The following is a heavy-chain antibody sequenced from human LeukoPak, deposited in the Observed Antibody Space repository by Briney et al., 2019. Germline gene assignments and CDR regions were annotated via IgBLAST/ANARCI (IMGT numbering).Heavy chain of an antibody. J-gene: IGHJ4*02. D-gene: IGHD3-10*01. CDR2: ISSSSSYI. CDR3: ARVVGSGSYFDS. CDR1: GFTFSSYT. V-gene: IGHV3-21*01. Sequence: GGSLRLSCAASGFTFSSYTMNWVRQAPGKGLEWVSSISSSSSYIYYADSVKGRFTISRDNAKNSLYLQMSSLRAEDTAVYYCARVVGSGSYFDSWGQGTLVTVSS.